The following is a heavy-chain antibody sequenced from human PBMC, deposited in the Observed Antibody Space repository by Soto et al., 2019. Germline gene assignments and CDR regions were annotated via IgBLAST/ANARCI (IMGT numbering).Heavy chain of an antibody. J-gene: IGHJ4*02. V-gene: IGHV1-69*06. CDR2: IMPTFGSA. Sequence: SVMVSCKASGGTFSGHGIAWVRQVPGQGLEWMGGIMPTFGSATYAPKFQGRVTISADKSTSTAYVELSSLRSEDTAVYFCASERSAQYFDYWGQGTLVTVSS. CDR1: GGTFSGHG. CDR3: ASERSAQYFDY. D-gene: IGHD1-26*01.